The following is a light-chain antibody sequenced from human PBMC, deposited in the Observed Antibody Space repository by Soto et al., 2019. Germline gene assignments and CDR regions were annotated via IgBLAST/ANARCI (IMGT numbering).Light chain of an antibody. V-gene: IGKV3-20*01. CDR2: DAS. J-gene: IGKJ2*01. CDR1: QSVSSSY. CDR3: QRYGSSPYT. Sequence: EIVLTQSPGTLSLSPGEGATLSCRASQSVSSSYLAWYQQKPGQAPRLLIYDASSRATGIPDRFSGSGSGKDFTLTISRLEPEVFAVYYCQRYGSSPYTFGRGTK.